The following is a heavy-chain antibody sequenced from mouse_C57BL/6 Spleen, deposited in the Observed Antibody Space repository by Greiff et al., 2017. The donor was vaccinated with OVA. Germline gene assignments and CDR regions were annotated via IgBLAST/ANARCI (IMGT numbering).Heavy chain of an antibody. J-gene: IGHJ3*01. CDR3: TVGLRRRFAY. D-gene: IGHD2-4*01. CDR2: IDPENGDT. Sequence: VQLQQSGAELVRPGASVKLSCTASGFNIKDDYMHWVKQRPEQGLEWIGWIDPENGDTEYASKFQGKATITADTSSNTAYLQLSSLTSEDTAVYYCTVGLRRRFAYWGQGTLVTVSA. CDR1: GFNIKDDY. V-gene: IGHV14-4*01.